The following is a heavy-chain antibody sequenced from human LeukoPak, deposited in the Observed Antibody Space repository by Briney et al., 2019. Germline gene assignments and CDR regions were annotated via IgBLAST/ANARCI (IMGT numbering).Heavy chain of an antibody. J-gene: IGHJ4*02. CDR1: GFTFSSYR. D-gene: IGHD4-17*01. CDR3: AVAPPTTVTTDFDY. Sequence: PGGSLRLSCAASGFTFSSYRMNWVRQAPGKGLEWVSYISSSSSTIYYADSVKGRFTISRDNAKSSLYLQMNSLRAEDTAVYYCAVAPPTTVTTDFDYWGQGTLVTVSS. V-gene: IGHV3-48*04. CDR2: ISSSSSTI.